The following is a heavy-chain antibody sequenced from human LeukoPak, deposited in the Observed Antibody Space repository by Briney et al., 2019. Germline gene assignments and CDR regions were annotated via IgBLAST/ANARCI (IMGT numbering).Heavy chain of an antibody. Sequence: PGGSLRLSCAASGFTFSSYAMHWVRQAPGKGLEWVAVISYDGSNKYYADSVKGRFTISRDNSKNTLYLQMNSLRAEDTAVYYCAKVNSSGWYSPPWGYYYYMDVWGKGTTVTISS. CDR1: GFTFSSYA. CDR2: ISYDGSNK. J-gene: IGHJ6*03. V-gene: IGHV3-30*04. D-gene: IGHD6-19*01. CDR3: AKVNSSGWYSPPWGYYYYMDV.